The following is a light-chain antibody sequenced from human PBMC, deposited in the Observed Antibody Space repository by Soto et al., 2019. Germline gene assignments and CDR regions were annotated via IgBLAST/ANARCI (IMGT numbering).Light chain of an antibody. CDR2: DVS. CDR3: QQTYTSPYT. V-gene: IGKV1-39*01. CDR1: QPVPRY. J-gene: IGKJ2*01. Sequence: DIEMTQSPSSLSASLGDRVTITCRASQPVPRYLNWYRQRPGKAPELLIYDVSSLHTGVPSRFSGSGSGTEFTLTIGSLQPDDVATYHCQQTYTSPYTFGQGTKLEIK.